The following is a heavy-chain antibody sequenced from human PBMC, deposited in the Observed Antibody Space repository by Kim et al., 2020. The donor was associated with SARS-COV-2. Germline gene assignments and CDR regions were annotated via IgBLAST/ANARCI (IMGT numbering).Heavy chain of an antibody. V-gene: IGHV3-30*18. Sequence: GGSLRLSCAASGFTFSSYGMHWVRQAPGKGLEWVAVISYDGSNKYYADSVKGRFTISRDNSKNTLYLQMNSLRAEDTAVYYCAKDPDRSSSWFYYYYGMDVWGQWTTVTVSS. J-gene: IGHJ6*02. CDR1: GFTFSSYG. CDR2: ISYDGSNK. D-gene: IGHD6-13*01. CDR3: AKDPDRSSSWFYYYYGMDV.